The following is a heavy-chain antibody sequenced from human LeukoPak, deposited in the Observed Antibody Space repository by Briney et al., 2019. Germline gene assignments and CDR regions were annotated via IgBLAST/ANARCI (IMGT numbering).Heavy chain of an antibody. Sequence: SETLSLTCTVSGGSISINNYYWAWIRQPQGKGLEWIGSIYYTGTTYYNPSLKNRVTISVDTSKNQFSLRLSSVTAADTAVFYCAANSADYNTLGSSYKVWGQGTLVTVSS. CDR3: AANSADYNTLGSSYKV. CDR2: IYYTGTT. V-gene: IGHV4-39*07. J-gene: IGHJ4*02. D-gene: IGHD3-10*01. CDR1: GGSISINNYY.